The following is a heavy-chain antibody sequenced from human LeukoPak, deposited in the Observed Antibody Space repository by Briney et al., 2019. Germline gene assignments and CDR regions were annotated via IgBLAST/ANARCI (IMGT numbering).Heavy chain of an antibody. Sequence: GGSLRLSCAASGFTFSSYAMSWVRQAPGKGLEWVSAISGGGGSTYYADSVKGRFTISRDNSKNTLYLQMNSLRAEDTAVYYCAKAIGMGSAGGFDYWGQGTLVTVSS. V-gene: IGHV3-23*01. D-gene: IGHD3-16*02. CDR2: ISGGGGST. CDR3: AKAIGMGSAGGFDY. J-gene: IGHJ4*02. CDR1: GFTFSSYA.